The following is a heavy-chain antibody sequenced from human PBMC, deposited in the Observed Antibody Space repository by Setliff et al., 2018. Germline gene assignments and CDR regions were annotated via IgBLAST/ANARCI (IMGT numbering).Heavy chain of an antibody. CDR2: IYIGGSA. J-gene: IGHJ6*03. D-gene: IGHD6-19*01. CDR3: AREQWLDPPGYYYMDV. Sequence: SETLSLTCTVSGGSISSYYWSWIRQPAGKGLEWIGHIYIGGSANYNPSLKSRVTMSIDTSKNQFSLKLISVTAADMAVYYCAREQWLDPPGYYYMDVWAKGTTVTVSS. CDR1: GGSISSYY. V-gene: IGHV4-4*07.